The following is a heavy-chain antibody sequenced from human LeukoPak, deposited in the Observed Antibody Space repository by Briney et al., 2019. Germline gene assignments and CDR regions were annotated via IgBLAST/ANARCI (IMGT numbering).Heavy chain of an antibody. CDR2: IYYSGST. V-gene: IGHV4-59*01. CDR1: GGSISSYY. Sequence: SETLSLTCTVSGGSISSYYWSWIRQPPGKGLEWIGYIYYSGSTNYNPSLKSRVTISVDTSKNQFSLKLRSVTAADTAVYYCARGPDYYARGPDYYDSSGYFPLDYWGQGTLVTVSS. J-gene: IGHJ4*02. D-gene: IGHD3-22*01. CDR3: ARGPDYYARGPDYYDSSGYFPLDY.